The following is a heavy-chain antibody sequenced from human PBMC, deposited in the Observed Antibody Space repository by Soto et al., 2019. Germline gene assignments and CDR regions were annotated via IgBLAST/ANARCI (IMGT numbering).Heavy chain of an antibody. CDR3: VKDRDYDSSGYSPVPFDY. Sequence: PGGSLRLSCSASGFTFSSYAMHWVRQAPGKGLEYVSAISSTGGSTYYADSVKGRFTISRDNSKNTLYLQMSSLRAEDTAVYYCVKDRDYDSSGYSPVPFDYWGQGTLVTVSS. CDR1: GFTFSSYA. V-gene: IGHV3-64D*06. CDR2: ISSTGGST. J-gene: IGHJ4*02. D-gene: IGHD3-22*01.